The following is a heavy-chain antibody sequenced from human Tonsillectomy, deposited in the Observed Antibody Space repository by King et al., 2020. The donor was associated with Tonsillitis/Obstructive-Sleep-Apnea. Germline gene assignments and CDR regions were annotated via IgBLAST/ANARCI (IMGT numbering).Heavy chain of an antibody. CDR2: IKQDGSEK. J-gene: IGHJ4*02. Sequence: VQLVESGGGLVQPGGSLRLSCAASGFTFSSYWMSWVRQAPGKGLEWVANIKQDGSEKYYVDSVKGRFTISRDNAKNSLYLQMNSLRAEDTAVYYCASLKVQDFWLRYPMGPFDYWGQGTLVTVSS. CDR3: ASLKVQDFWLRYPMGPFDY. V-gene: IGHV3-7*01. D-gene: IGHD3-3*01. CDR1: GFTFSSYW.